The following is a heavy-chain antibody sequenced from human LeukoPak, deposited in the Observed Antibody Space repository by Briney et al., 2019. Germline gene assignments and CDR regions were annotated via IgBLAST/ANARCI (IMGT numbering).Heavy chain of an antibody. CDR3: ASQSIAVAGTGGGDY. Sequence: SVKVSCKASGGTFSSYAISWVRQAPGQGLEWMGGIIPIFGTANYAQKFQGRVTITADESTSTAYMELSSLRSEDTAVYYCASQSIAVAGTGGGDYWGQGTLVIVSS. CDR1: GGTFSSYA. J-gene: IGHJ4*02. CDR2: IIPIFGTA. D-gene: IGHD6-19*01. V-gene: IGHV1-69*13.